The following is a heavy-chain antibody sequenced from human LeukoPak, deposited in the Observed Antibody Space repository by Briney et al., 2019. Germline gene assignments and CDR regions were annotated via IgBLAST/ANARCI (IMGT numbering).Heavy chain of an antibody. Sequence: SETLSLTCAVYGGSFSGYYWSWIRQPPGKGLEWIGEINHSGSTNYSPSLKSRVTISVDTSKNQFSLKLSSVTAADTAVYYCARGLTYYYGSGSYYRYYYYYMDVWGKGTTVTVSS. D-gene: IGHD3-10*01. CDR1: GGSFSGYY. CDR3: ARGLTYYYGSGSYYRYYYYYMDV. J-gene: IGHJ6*03. V-gene: IGHV4-34*01. CDR2: INHSGST.